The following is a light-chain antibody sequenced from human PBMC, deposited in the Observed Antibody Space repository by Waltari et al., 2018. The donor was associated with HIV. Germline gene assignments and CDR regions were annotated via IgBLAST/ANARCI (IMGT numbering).Light chain of an antibody. CDR2: RNY. V-gene: IGLV1-47*01. CDR3: AIWEDNLRGV. Sequence: QSVLRQPPSASGTPGQRVTISCSGSSSVTGRTYVYWYPQLPGAAPKLLIYRNYPRPAWVHDRCAGSKSDSSASLTISGLRSGDEADYCFAIWEDNLRGVFGGGTRLSVL. J-gene: IGLJ2*01. CDR1: SSVTGRTY.